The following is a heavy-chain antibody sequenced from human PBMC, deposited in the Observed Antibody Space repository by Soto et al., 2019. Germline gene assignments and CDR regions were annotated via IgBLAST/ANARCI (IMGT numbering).Heavy chain of an antibody. CDR1: GGSISSGGYY. J-gene: IGHJ4*02. CDR3: ARGPGIMAKIDY. Sequence: QVQLLESGPGLVKPSQTLSLTCTVSGGSISSGGYYWSWIRQHPGKGLEWIGYIYYSGSTYYNPSLNSRVTTSVDTSKNQFSLKLSSVTAADTAVYYCARGPGIMAKIDYWGQGTLVTVSS. V-gene: IGHV4-31*03. CDR2: IYYSGST. D-gene: IGHD3-16*01.